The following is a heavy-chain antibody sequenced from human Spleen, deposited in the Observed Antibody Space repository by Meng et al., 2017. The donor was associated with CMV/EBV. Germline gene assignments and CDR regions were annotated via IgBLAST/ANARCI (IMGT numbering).Heavy chain of an antibody. CDR3: ARTDSRYYFDY. Sequence: LSLTCAASGFTFSSYAMHWVRQAPGKGLEWVAVISYDGSNKYYADSVKGRFTISRDNSKNTLYLQMNSLRAEDTAVYYCARTDSRYYFDYWGQGTLVTVSS. J-gene: IGHJ4*02. CDR1: GFTFSSYA. CDR2: ISYDGSNK. V-gene: IGHV3-30-3*01.